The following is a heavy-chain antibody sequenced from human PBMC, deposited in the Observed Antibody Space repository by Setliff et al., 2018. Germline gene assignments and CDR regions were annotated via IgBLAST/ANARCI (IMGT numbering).Heavy chain of an antibody. CDR3: ARPGRSNYWDSFDY. J-gene: IGHJ4*02. CDR1: GFTFSTYW. Sequence: GGSLRLSCAASGFTFSTYWMSWVRQAPGKGLEWVANINQYGSEKYYVDSVKGRFTISRDNAKKSLDLQMNSLRVDDTAVYYCARPGRSNYWDSFDYWGQGILVTV. V-gene: IGHV3-7*01. CDR2: INQYGSEK. D-gene: IGHD3-10*01.